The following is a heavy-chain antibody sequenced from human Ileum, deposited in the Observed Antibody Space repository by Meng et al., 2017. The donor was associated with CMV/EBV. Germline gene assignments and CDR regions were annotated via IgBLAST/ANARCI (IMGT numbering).Heavy chain of an antibody. D-gene: IGHD1-7*01. CDR1: GFTFSSYW. J-gene: IGHJ4*02. CDR3: ARGSPQYNWNYSNY. CDR2: IKQDGSEK. V-gene: IGHV3-7*01. Sequence: GGSLRLSCAASGFTFSSYWMSWVRQAPGKGLEWVANIKQDGSEKYYVDSVKGRFTISRDNAKNSLYLQMNSLRAEDTAVYYCARGSPQYNWNYSNYWGQGTLVTVSS.